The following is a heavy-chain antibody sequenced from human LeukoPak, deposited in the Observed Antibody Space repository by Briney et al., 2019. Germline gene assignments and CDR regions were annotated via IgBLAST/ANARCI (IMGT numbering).Heavy chain of an antibody. D-gene: IGHD5-12*01. V-gene: IGHV3-15*01. CDR2: IRNDRIT. CDR3: TWMATIFTVDY. Sequence: GGSLRLSCVLSGLTFSDAWMSWVRQAPGKGLEWVGRIRNDRITDYAAPVQGRYSISRDNSKSTFYLQMNSLRTEDTGMYFCTWMATIFTVDYWGQGTLVTVSS. CDR1: GLTFSDAW. J-gene: IGHJ4*02.